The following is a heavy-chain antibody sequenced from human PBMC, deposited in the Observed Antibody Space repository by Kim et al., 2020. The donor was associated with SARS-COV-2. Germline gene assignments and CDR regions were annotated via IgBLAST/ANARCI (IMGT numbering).Heavy chain of an antibody. CDR3: ARHDYGGNSLYYYGMDV. D-gene: IGHD4-17*01. Sequence: GGSLRLSCAASGFTVSSNYMSWVRQAPGKGLEWVSVIYSGGSTYYADSVKGRFTISRDNSKNTLYLQMNSLRAEDTAVYYCARHDYGGNSLYYYGMDVWGQGTTVTVSS. V-gene: IGHV3-66*02. CDR2: IYSGGST. J-gene: IGHJ6*02. CDR1: GFTVSSNY.